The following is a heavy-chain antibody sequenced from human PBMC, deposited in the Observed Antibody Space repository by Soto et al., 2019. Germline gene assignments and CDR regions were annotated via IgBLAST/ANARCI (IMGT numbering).Heavy chain of an antibody. V-gene: IGHV1-2*07. CDR2: INPHSGDT. CDR1: GYTFTDHY. Sequence: QVQLVQSGAEVKKPGASVKVSYVASGYTFTDHYIHWVRQAPGQGLEWLGWINPHSGDTIYTHKFQGRVTLTRDTSISTAYIELSRLRSDDTAVYYCARGRTVNFYGMDVLGQGTTVTVSS. D-gene: IGHD4-17*01. J-gene: IGHJ6*02. CDR3: ARGRTVNFYGMDV.